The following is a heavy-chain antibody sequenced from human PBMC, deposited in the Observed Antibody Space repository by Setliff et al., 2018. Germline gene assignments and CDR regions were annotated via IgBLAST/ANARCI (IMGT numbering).Heavy chain of an antibody. Sequence: PSETLSLTCTVSGGSISSMSYYWGWIRQPPGKGLEWIGNVLHSGRANYNPSLKSRVTISVDTSRNQFSLRLKSVTAADTAVYYCARDRTIFGVDNFYFYMDVWGRGTTVTAP. CDR2: VLHSGRA. D-gene: IGHD3-3*01. CDR1: GGSISSMSYY. V-gene: IGHV4-39*07. J-gene: IGHJ6*03. CDR3: ARDRTIFGVDNFYFYMDV.